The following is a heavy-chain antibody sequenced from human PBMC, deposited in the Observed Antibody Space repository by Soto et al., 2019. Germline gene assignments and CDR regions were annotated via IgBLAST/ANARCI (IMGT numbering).Heavy chain of an antibody. CDR3: ARSSMAYYYGMDV. CDR1: GGSISSSGYS. D-gene: IGHD3-10*01. Sequence: SETLFLTCAVSGGSISSSGYSWNWIRQWPGKGLEWIGYIYYSGSTNYNPSLKSRVTISVDTSKNQFSLKLSSVTAADTAVYYCARSSMAYYYGMDVWGQGTTVTVSS. V-gene: IGHV4-61*08. J-gene: IGHJ6*02. CDR2: IYYSGST.